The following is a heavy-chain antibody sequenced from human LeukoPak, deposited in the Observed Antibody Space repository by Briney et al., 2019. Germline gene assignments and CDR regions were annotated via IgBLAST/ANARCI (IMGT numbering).Heavy chain of an antibody. V-gene: IGHV2-5*02. Sequence: SGPTLVKPTQTLTLTCTFSGFSLSTSGVGVGWIRQPPGKALEWLALIYWDDDKRYSPSLKSRLTITKDTSKNQVVLTMTNMDPVGTATYYCAHRGRYCSSTSCYAAFDYWGQGTLVTVSS. D-gene: IGHD2-2*01. CDR3: AHRGRYCSSTSCYAAFDY. CDR2: IYWDDDK. CDR1: GFSLSTSGVG. J-gene: IGHJ4*02.